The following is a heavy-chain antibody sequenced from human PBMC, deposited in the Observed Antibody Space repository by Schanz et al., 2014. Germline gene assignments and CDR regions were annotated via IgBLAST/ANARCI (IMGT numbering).Heavy chain of an antibody. CDR1: GFTFSIYA. D-gene: IGHD5-12*01. V-gene: IGHV3-64*04. J-gene: IGHJ4*02. CDR3: ARKVVATIGGYYDN. CDR2: ISHDGYST. Sequence: QVQLVESGGGVVQPGRSLRLSCSASGFTFSIYAMHWVRQAPGKGLEYVSAISHDGYSTYYADSVKGRFTISRDNSKNTLYLQMNSLRAEDTAVYYCARKVVATIGGYYDNWGQGTLVIVSS.